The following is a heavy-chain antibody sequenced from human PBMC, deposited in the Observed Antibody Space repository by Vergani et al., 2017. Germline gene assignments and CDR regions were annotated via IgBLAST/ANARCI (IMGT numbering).Heavy chain of an antibody. J-gene: IGHJ4*02. CDR3: ARSVTRNSFIDY. CDR1: GFTFSSYA. Sequence: EVQLLESGGGLVQPGGSLRLSCAASGFTFSSYAMSWVRQAPGKGLEWVSAISGSGGSTYYADSVKGRFTISRDNSKNTLYLQMNSLRAEDTAVYYCARSVTRNSFIDYWGQGTLVTVSS. V-gene: IGHV3-23*01. D-gene: IGHD2/OR15-2a*01. CDR2: ISGSGGST.